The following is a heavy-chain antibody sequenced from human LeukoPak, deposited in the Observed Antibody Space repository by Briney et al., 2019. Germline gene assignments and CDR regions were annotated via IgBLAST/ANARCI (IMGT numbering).Heavy chain of an antibody. CDR3: ARAPNIAAAGNDYYYYYYMDV. CDR1: GGTFSSYA. V-gene: IGHV1-69*13. CDR2: IIPIFGTA. D-gene: IGHD6-13*01. J-gene: IGHJ6*03. Sequence: EASVKVSCKASGGTFSSYAISWVRQAPGQGLEWMGGIIPIFGTANYAQKFQGRVTITADESTSTAYMELSSLRSEDTAVYYCARAPNIAAAGNDYYYYYYMDVWGKGTTVTVSS.